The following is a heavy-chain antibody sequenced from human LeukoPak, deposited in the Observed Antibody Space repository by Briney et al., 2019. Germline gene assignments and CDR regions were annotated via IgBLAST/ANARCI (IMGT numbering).Heavy chain of an antibody. CDR2: INPNSGGT. CDR1: GYTFTGYY. D-gene: IGHD3-9*01. CDR3: ARAMSILTGYSQNWFDP. V-gene: IGHV1-2*02. J-gene: IGHJ5*02. Sequence: ASVKVSCKASGYTFTGYYMHWVRQAPGQGLEWMGWINPNSGGTNYAQKFQGRVTMTRDTSISTAYMELSRLRSDDTAVYYCARAMSILTGYSQNWFDPWGQGTLVTVSS.